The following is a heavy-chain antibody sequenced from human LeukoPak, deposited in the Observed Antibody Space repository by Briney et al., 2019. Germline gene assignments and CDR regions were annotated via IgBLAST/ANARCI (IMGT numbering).Heavy chain of an antibody. Sequence: SETLSLTCTVSGGSISSYYWSWIRQPPGKGLEWIGYIYYSGSTNYNPSLKSRVTISVDTSKNQFSLKLSSVTAADTAVYYCAREGGYSAYVPLDYWGQGTLVTVSS. CDR1: GGSISSYY. CDR2: IYYSGST. V-gene: IGHV4-59*12. J-gene: IGHJ4*02. CDR3: AREGGYSAYVPLDY. D-gene: IGHD5-12*01.